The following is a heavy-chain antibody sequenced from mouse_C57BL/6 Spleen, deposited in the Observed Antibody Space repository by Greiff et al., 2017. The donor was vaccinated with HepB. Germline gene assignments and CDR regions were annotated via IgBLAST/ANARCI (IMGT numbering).Heavy chain of an antibody. CDR2: INPSNGST. J-gene: IGHJ3*01. Sequence: VQLQQSGTELVKPGASVKLSCKASGYTFTSYWMHWVRQTPGQGLEWIGYINPSNGSTNYNETFKSKATLTVDKSSSTTYMQLSSLTSEDSAVYYCASSNRDVGWFAYWGQGTLVTVSA. CDR3: ASSNRDVGWFAY. CDR1: GYTFTSYW. V-gene: IGHV1-53*01. D-gene: IGHD2-14*01.